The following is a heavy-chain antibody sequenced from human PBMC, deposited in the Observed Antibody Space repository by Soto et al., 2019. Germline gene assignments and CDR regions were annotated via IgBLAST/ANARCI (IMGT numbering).Heavy chain of an antibody. CDR3: ARLFYGSTWYDY. J-gene: IGHJ4*02. V-gene: IGHV3-11*04. CDR1: GFTVSDNY. D-gene: IGHD6-13*01. CDR2: IYSDVYSAGTI. Sequence: GGSLRLSCEASGFTVSDNYMTWVRQAPGKGLEWVSLIYSDVYSAGTIYYADSVKGRFTISRDNAKNSLYLQMNSLRAEDTAVYYCARLFYGSTWYDYWGQGTLVTVSS.